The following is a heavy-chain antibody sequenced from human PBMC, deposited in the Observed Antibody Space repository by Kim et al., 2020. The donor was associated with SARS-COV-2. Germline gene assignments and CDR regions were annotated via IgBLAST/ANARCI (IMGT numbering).Heavy chain of an antibody. Sequence: SVKVSCKSSGDTFSNFAISWVRQAPGQGLEWMGGIIPIFGTANYAQKLQGRVTITADESTSTAYMELNSLRSDDTAVYFCAREGGAVGVSYACESWGQGTRVTVSS. CDR2: IIPIFGTA. J-gene: IGHJ1*01. CDR1: GDTFSNFA. D-gene: IGHD2-21*01. CDR3: AREGGAVGVSYACES. V-gene: IGHV1-69*13.